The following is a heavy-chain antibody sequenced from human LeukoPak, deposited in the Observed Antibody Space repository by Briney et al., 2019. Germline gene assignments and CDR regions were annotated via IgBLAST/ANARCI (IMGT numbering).Heavy chain of an antibody. Sequence: ASVKVSCKASGYTFTGYYMHWVRQAPGQGREWRGWINPNSGGTNYAQKFQGRVTMTRDTSIRTAYMELSRLRSDDTAVYYCASLAVADPFDYWGQGTLVTVSS. V-gene: IGHV1-2*02. CDR2: INPNSGGT. CDR3: ASLAVADPFDY. J-gene: IGHJ4*02. D-gene: IGHD6-19*01. CDR1: GYTFTGYY.